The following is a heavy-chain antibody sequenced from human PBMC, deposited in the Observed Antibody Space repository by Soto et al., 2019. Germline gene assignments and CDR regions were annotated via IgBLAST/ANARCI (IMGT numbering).Heavy chain of an antibody. V-gene: IGHV1-69*13. D-gene: IGHD2-15*01. J-gene: IGHJ5*02. CDR2: IIPMFGTA. CDR3: ARGVVVVAASQLGWFDP. CDR1: GGTFSRDA. Sequence: SVKVSCKASGGTFSRDAISCVRQAPGQGLEWMGGIIPMFGTAKYVQKFQGRLTITADESTTTAYMELRSLRSDDTAVYYCARGVVVVAASQLGWFDPWGQGTLVTVS.